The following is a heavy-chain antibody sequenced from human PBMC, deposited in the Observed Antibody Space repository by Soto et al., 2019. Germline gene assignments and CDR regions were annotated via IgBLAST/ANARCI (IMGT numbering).Heavy chain of an antibody. CDR3: ARDQGYCSGGSCYDWFDP. CDR1: GFTVSSNY. D-gene: IGHD2-15*01. J-gene: IGHJ5*02. CDR2: IYSGGST. Sequence: EVQLVESGGGLVQPGGSLRLSCAASGFTVSSNYMSWVRQAPGKGLEWVSVIYSGGSTYYADSVKGRFTISRDNSKNTLYLQMNSLRAEDTAVYYCARDQGYCSGGSCYDWFDPWGQGTLVTVSS. V-gene: IGHV3-66*01.